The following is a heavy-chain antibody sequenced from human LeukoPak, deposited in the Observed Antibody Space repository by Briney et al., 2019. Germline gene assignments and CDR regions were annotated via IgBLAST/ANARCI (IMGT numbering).Heavy chain of an antibody. V-gene: IGHV4-59*01. CDR2: IYYSGST. J-gene: IGHJ4*02. CDR1: DGSINSYY. D-gene: IGHD5-12*01. Sequence: SETLSLTCSVSDGSINSYYWNWIRRPPGKGLEWIGYIYYSGSTNYNPSLKSRVTISVDTSKNQFSLKLSSVTAADTAVYYCARVIGYSGYDAFDYWGQGTLVTVSS. CDR3: ARVIGYSGYDAFDY.